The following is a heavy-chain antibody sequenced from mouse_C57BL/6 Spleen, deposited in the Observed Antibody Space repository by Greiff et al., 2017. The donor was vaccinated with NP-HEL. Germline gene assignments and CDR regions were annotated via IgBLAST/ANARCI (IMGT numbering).Heavy chain of an antibody. D-gene: IGHD1-1*01. Sequence: EVQLQQSGTVLARPGASVKMSCKTSGYTFTSYWMHWVKQRPGQGLEWIGAIYPGNSDTSYNQKFKGKAKLTAVTSDSTAYMDLSSLTNEDSAVYYCTRGTTVVSMDYWGQGTSVTVSS. CDR3: TRGTTVVSMDY. CDR1: GYTFTSYW. J-gene: IGHJ4*01. V-gene: IGHV1-5*01. CDR2: IYPGNSDT.